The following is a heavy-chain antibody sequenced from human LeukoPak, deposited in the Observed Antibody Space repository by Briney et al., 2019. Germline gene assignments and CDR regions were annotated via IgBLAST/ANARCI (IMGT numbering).Heavy chain of an antibody. CDR2: INPNSGGT. Sequence: GASVKVSCKASGYTFTGYYMHWVRQAPGQGLEWMGWINPNSGGTNYAQKFQGRVTMTRDTSISTAYMELSRLRSDDTAVYYCARDLPTDDYGDYGFDYWGQGTLVTVSS. D-gene: IGHD4-17*01. V-gene: IGHV1-2*02. CDR1: GYTFTGYY. CDR3: ARDLPTDDYGDYGFDY. J-gene: IGHJ4*02.